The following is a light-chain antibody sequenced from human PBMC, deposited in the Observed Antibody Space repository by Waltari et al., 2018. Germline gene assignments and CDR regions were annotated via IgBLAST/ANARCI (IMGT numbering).Light chain of an antibody. CDR1: RSNIGAVYD. CDR3: QSYDSSLSGPVV. J-gene: IGLJ2*01. Sequence: QSVLTQPPSVSGAPGQTVTISCTGSRSNIGAVYDVHWYQQVPGTAPKLLIFRTNYRPSGVPDLFSGSKSGTSASLAITGLRAEDEAYYYCQSYDSSLSGPVVFGGGTRLIVL. V-gene: IGLV1-40*01. CDR2: RTN.